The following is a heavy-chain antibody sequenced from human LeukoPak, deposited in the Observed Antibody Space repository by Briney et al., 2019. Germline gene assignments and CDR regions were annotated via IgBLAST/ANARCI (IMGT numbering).Heavy chain of an antibody. D-gene: IGHD4/OR15-4a*01. V-gene: IGHV3-11*01. J-gene: IGHJ6*02. CDR1: GFTFSDYY. Sequence: GGSLRLSCAASGFTFSDYYMSWIRQAPGKGLEWVSYISSSGSTIYYADSVKGRFTISRDNAKNSLYLQMNSLRAEDTAVYYCASITGASYYYYGMDVWGQGTTVTVSS. CDR3: ASITGASYYYYGMDV. CDR2: ISSSGSTI.